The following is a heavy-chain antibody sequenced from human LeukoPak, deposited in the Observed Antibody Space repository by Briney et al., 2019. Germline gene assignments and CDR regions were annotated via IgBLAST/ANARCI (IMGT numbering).Heavy chain of an antibody. CDR3: TRELFDFDY. Sequence: PGGSLRHSCAPSGLTFSNHAMGWVRQAPGRGLEWISEISGSGGSTYYADSVKGRFTISRDNSKNTLYLQMNSLRAEDTAVYYCTRELFDFDYWGQGTLVTVSS. CDR1: GLTFSNHA. V-gene: IGHV3-23*01. J-gene: IGHJ4*02. CDR2: ISGSGGST. D-gene: IGHD3-10*01.